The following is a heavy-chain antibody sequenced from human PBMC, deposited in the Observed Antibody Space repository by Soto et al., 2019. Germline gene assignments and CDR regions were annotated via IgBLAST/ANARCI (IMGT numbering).Heavy chain of an antibody. CDR2: INAGNGNT. Sequence: ASVKVSCKASGYTFTSYAMQWVRQAPGQRLEWMGWINAGNGNTKYSQKFQGRVTITRDTSASTAYMELSSLRSEDTAVYYCARVNYYDSSGYVDAFDIWGQGTTVTVSS. D-gene: IGHD3-22*01. J-gene: IGHJ3*02. V-gene: IGHV1-3*01. CDR1: GYTFTSYA. CDR3: ARVNYYDSSGYVDAFDI.